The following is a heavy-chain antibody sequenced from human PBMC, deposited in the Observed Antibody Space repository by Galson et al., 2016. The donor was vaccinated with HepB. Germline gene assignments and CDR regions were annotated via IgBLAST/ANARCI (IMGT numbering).Heavy chain of an antibody. D-gene: IGHD3-9*01. V-gene: IGHV3-48*02. CDR2: ISSSTSTI. CDR3: ARDADVLRCFDWYETHYYGMDV. Sequence: SLRLSCAASGVTFSSYSMNWVRQAPGKGLEWVSYISSSTSTIYYADSVKGRFTISRDNARNSLYLQMNSLRDEDTAVYYCARDADVLRCFDWYETHYYGMDVWGQGTTVTVSS. CDR1: GVTFSSYS. J-gene: IGHJ6*02.